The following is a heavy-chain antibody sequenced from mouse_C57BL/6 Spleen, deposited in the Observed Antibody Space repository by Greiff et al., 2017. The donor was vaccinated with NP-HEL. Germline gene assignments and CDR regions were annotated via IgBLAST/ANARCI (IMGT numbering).Heavy chain of an antibody. J-gene: IGHJ3*01. CDR2: ISYSGST. CDR1: GYSITSDY. Sequence: DVQLQESGPGLAKPSQTLSLPCSVTGYSITSDYWNWTRKFPGNTLEYMWYISYSGSTYYNPSLKSRISITRDTSKNQYYLQLNSVTTEDTATYYCARYDDFLGFAYWGQGTLVTVSA. D-gene: IGHD2-4*01. CDR3: ARYDDFLGFAY. V-gene: IGHV3-8*01.